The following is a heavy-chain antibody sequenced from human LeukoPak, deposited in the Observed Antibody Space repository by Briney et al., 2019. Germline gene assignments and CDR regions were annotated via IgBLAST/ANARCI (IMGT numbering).Heavy chain of an antibody. V-gene: IGHV1-2*06. J-gene: IGHJ4*02. Sequence: ASVKVSCKASGYSFSDYPMHWLLQAPGQGLGWMGRINSNSGGTNYAQNFQGRVTMTRDTSINTVYMEVSGLTSDDTAVYYCARGGSGSGYLYYFDYWGQGTLVSVSS. CDR3: ARGGSGSGYLYYFDY. CDR2: INSNSGGT. CDR1: GYSFSDYP. D-gene: IGHD3-10*01.